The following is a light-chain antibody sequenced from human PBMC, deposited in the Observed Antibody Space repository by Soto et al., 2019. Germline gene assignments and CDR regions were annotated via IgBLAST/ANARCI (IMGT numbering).Light chain of an antibody. Sequence: DIQMTQSPSTLSASVGDRVTITCRASQSISSWLAWYQQKPGKAPNLLIYGASILQSGVPSRFSAGANASGTDFTLTISNLQPEDFAVYYCQQLNDYPLTFGGGTKVDIK. CDR1: QSISSW. CDR2: GAS. V-gene: IGKV1-5*01. J-gene: IGKJ4*01. CDR3: QQLNDYPLT.